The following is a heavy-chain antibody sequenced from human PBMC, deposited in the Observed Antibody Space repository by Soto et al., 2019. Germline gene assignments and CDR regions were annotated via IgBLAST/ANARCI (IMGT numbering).Heavy chain of an antibody. J-gene: IGHJ4*02. D-gene: IGHD3-22*01. CDR1: GFTFSHYG. CDR3: AKDDDTSSHFYILDF. CDR2: TWSGGRGE. V-gene: IGHV3-33*06. Sequence: GGSLRLSCAASGFTFSHYGIHWVRQAPGKGLEWVALTWSGGRGENYADSVRGRFTVSRDNSKTTVYLQMNSLRVEDTAVYYCAKDDDTSSHFYILDFRGQGNLVTVSS.